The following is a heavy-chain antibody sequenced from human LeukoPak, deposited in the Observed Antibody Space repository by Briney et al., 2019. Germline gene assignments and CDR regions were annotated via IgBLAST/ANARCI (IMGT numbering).Heavy chain of an antibody. CDR1: GYTLTSYY. CDR3: ARDRPDSSGWYGGFDY. CDR2: INPSGGST. V-gene: IGHV1-46*01. Sequence: ASVKVSCKSSGYTLTSYYMHWVRQAPAQGLEWMGIINPSGGSTSYAQKFQGRVTMTRDTSTSTDYMELSSLRSEDTAVYYCARDRPDSSGWYGGFDYWGQGTLVTVSS. J-gene: IGHJ4*02. D-gene: IGHD6-19*01.